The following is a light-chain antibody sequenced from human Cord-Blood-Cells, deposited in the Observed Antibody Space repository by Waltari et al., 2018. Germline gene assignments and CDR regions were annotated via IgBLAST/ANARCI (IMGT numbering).Light chain of an antibody. CDR1: SSDVGSYNL. Sequence: QSALTQPTSVSGSPGQSITISCTGTSSDVGSYNLVSWYQRPPGKAPKLMIYECSKRPSGVSNRFSGSKSGNTASLTVSVRDAEDEADYYCCSCAGSSNYVFGSGTKGTVL. CDR3: CSCAGSSNYV. CDR2: ECS. V-gene: IGLV2-23*01. J-gene: IGLJ1*01.